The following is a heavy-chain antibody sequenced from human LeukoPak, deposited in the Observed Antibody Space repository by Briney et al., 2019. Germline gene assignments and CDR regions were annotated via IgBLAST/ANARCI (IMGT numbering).Heavy chain of an antibody. V-gene: IGHV4-61*02. CDR1: GGSISSSSYY. D-gene: IGHD3-9*01. J-gene: IGHJ6*03. CDR3: ARGATLFPYYMDV. CDR2: IYTSGST. Sequence: SETLSLTCTVSGGSISSSSYYWGWIRQPAGKGLEWIGRIYTSGSTDYNPSLKSRVTISVDTSKNQFSLKLSSVTAADTAVYYCARGATLFPYYMDVWGKGTPVTISS.